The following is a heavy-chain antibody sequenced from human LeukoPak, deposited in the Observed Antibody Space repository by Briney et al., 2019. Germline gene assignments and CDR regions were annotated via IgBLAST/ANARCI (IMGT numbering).Heavy chain of an antibody. CDR2: ISWNSGTR. D-gene: IGHD3-3*01. CDR3: AKSTRFLEWLFDN. CDR1: GFTFDDYA. Sequence: GGSLRLSCAAAGFTFDDYAMHWVRHAPGKGLEWVSGISWNSGTRGYADSVKGRFTISRDNAKNSLYLQMNSLRAEDTALYYCAKSTRFLEWLFDNWGQGTLVTVSS. J-gene: IGHJ4*02. V-gene: IGHV3-9*01.